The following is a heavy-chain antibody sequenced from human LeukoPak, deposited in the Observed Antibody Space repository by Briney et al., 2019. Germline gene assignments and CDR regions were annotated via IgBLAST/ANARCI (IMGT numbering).Heavy chain of an antibody. D-gene: IGHD5-12*01. CDR3: AKHRGSSGADARPAEY. J-gene: IGHJ4*02. Sequence: GGSLRLSCAASGFTVDTNYMSWVRQAPGKGLEWVSVIYAAGSTYYADSVKGRFTISRDNSKNTVYLEVNSLRAEDTAVYYCAKHRGSSGADARPAEYWGQGTLVTVSS. CDR1: GFTVDTNY. V-gene: IGHV3-53*01. CDR2: IYAAGST.